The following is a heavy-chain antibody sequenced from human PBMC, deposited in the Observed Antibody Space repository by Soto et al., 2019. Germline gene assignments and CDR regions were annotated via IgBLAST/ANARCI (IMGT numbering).Heavy chain of an antibody. V-gene: IGHV3-15*01. CDR1: GFTFRHTW. Sequence: EVQLVESGGGLVKPGGSLRLSCAGSGFTFRHTWMTWVRQSPGKGLEWVGRVKSKTDGGTADYAASVKGRFTISRDDSKDTLYLQMNSLKTEDTAVYYCSTVRGSGRYAFDAWGQGTLVTVSS. CDR3: STVRGSGRYAFDA. D-gene: IGHD3-10*01. J-gene: IGHJ5*02. CDR2: VKSKTDGGTA.